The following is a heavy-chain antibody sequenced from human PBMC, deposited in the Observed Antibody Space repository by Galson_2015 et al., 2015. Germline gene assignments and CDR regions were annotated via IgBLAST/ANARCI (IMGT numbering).Heavy chain of an antibody. V-gene: IGHV3-23*01. CDR2: ISGSAGST. CDR3: AKDNSKLYYYYGMDV. CDR1: GFTFSSYA. Sequence: SLRLSCAASGFTFSSYAMSWVRQAPGKGLEWVSAISGSAGSTYYAGSVKGRFTISRDNSKNTLYLQMNSLRAEDTAVYYCAKDNSKLYYYYGMDVWGQGTTVTVSS. D-gene: IGHD4-23*01. J-gene: IGHJ6*02.